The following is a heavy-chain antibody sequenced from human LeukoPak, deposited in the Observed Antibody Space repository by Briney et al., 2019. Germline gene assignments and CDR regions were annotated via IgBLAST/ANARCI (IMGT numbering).Heavy chain of an antibody. Sequence: PSETLSLTCTVSGGSISSSSYYWGWIRQPPGKGMEWIRGIYYSGSTYYNPSLESRVTISVDTSKNQFSLKLSSVTAADTAVYYCARSPHYYYYGMDVWGQGTTVTVSS. CDR3: ARSPHYYYYGMDV. V-gene: IGHV4-39*01. CDR1: GGSISSSSYY. CDR2: IYYSGST. J-gene: IGHJ6*02.